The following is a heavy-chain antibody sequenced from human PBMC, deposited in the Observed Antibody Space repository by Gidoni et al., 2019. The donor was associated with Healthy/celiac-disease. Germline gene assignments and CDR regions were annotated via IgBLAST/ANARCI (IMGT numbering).Heavy chain of an antibody. V-gene: IGHV3-49*03. CDR1: AFTFGDYA. Sequence: EVQLVESGGGLVQPGRSLRLSCTASAFTFGDYAMSWFRQAPGKGLEWVGFIRSKADGGTTEYAASVKGRFTISRDDSKSIAYLQMNSLKTDDTAVYYCTRDRDYVVYWGQGTLVTVAS. CDR3: TRDRDYVVY. D-gene: IGHD3-10*02. CDR2: IRSKADGGTT. J-gene: IGHJ4*02.